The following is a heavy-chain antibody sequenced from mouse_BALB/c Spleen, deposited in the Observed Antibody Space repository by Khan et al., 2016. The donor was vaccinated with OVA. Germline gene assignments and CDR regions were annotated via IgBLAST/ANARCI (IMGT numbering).Heavy chain of an antibody. CDR3: ARSLSTTWYLDV. CDR1: GFTFSSFG. V-gene: IGHV5-17*02. CDR2: ISFGSATI. J-gene: IGHJ1*01. D-gene: IGHD2-4*01. Sequence: EVELVESGGGLVQPGGSRKLSCAASGFTFSSFGMHWVRQAPEKGLEWVAYISFGSATIYYADTVKGRFTISRDNPKNTLFLQMTSLRSEDTAIYYCARSLSTTWYLDVWGAGTTVTVSS.